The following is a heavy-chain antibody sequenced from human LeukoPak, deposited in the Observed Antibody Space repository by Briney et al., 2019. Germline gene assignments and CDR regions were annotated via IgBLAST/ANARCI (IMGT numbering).Heavy chain of an antibody. D-gene: IGHD3-10*01. CDR2: IKQDGSER. CDR3: ARGITMAN. CDR1: GFTFSNYW. V-gene: IGHV3-7*04. J-gene: IGHJ4*02. Sequence: PGVSLRLSCAASGFTFSNYWMTWVRQAPGKGLEWVANIKQDGSERDYVDSVKGRFTISRDDAKNSLYLQMNSLRAEDTAVYYCARGITMANWGQGTLVTVSS.